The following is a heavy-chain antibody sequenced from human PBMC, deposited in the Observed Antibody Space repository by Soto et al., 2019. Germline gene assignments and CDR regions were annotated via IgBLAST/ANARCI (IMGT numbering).Heavy chain of an antibody. D-gene: IGHD6-13*01. Sequence: QVQLVQSGAEVKKPGSSVKVSCKASGGTFSSYAISWVRQAPGQGLEWMGGIIPIFGTANYAQKFQGRVTITADESTGTAYMELSSLRSEDTAVYYCARVVSSSWYGHSITEYYFDYWGQGTLVTVSS. CDR3: ARVVSSSWYGHSITEYYFDY. CDR1: GGTFSSYA. CDR2: IIPIFGTA. V-gene: IGHV1-69*01. J-gene: IGHJ4*02.